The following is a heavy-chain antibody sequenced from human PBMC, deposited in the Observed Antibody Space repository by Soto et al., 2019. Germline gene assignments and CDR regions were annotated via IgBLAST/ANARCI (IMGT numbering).Heavy chain of an antibody. CDR1: GYTFTVYY. J-gene: IGHJ4*02. CDR3: ARDLAKGGGSAGFDY. CDR2: INPKSGGT. V-gene: IGHV1-2*02. Sequence: ASVKVSCKASGYTFTVYYMHWVRQAPGQGLEWMGWINPKSGGTMYPQKFQGRVTMTWDTSISTAYMALTRLRSDDTAVYYCARDLAKGGGSAGFDYWVQGTLVTVSS. D-gene: IGHD1-26*01.